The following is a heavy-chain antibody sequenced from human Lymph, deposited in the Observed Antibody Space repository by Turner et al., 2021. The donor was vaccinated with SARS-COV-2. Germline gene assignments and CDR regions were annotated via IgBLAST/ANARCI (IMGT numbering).Heavy chain of an antibody. J-gene: IGHJ4*02. CDR1: GFTFSYYW. CDR2: IKQDGSEK. CDR3: ARMGSSSWYFDY. V-gene: IGHV3-7*01. D-gene: IGHD1-26*01. Sequence: EVQLVESAGVLFQPGRSLRLSCAASGFTFSYYWMSRVRQAAGKGLEWVDNIKQDGSEKYYVDSVKGRFTISRDNAKNTLFLQMNSLRAEDTAVYYCARMGSSSWYFDYWGQGTLVTVSS.